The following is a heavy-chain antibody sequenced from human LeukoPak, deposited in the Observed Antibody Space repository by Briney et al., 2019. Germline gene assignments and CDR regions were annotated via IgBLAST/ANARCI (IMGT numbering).Heavy chain of an antibody. CDR3: ARAPGTFDI. CDR1: GYTFTGYY. V-gene: IGHV1-2*02. Sequence: GASVKVSCKASGYTFTGYYMYWVRQAPGQGLEWIGWINPNSGGTNYAQKFQDRITMSRDTSISTAYMELSSLRSDDTAVYFCARAPGTFDIWGQGTVVTVSS. D-gene: IGHD1-1*01. CDR2: INPNSGGT. J-gene: IGHJ3*02.